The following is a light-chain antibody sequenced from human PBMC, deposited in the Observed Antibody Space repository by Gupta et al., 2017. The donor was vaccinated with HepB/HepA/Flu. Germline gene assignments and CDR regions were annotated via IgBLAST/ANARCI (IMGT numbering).Light chain of an antibody. V-gene: IGLV2-14*03. CDR3: SSYTSSSTLV. Sequence: QSALTQPASVSGSPGQSNNISCTGTSSDVGGYNYVSWYQQHPGKAPKLMIYDVSTRPSGVSNRFSGSKSGNTASLTISGLQAEDEADYYCSSYTSSSTLVFGGGTKLTVL. CDR2: DVS. J-gene: IGLJ3*02. CDR1: SSDVGGYNY.